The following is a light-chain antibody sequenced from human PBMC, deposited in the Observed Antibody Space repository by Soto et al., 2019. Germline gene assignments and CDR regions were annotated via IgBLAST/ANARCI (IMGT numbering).Light chain of an antibody. CDR2: DVT. CDR3: GSYTSSSTLEMV. V-gene: IGLV2-14*03. Sequence: QSALTQPASXXXXXGQSITISCTGTSSYVGVYYYVSWFQQHPGKAPTLMIYDVTARPSGVSNRFSGSMSGNTASLTISGLQAEDEADYYCGSYTSSSTLEMVFGGGTKLTVL. J-gene: IGLJ3*02. CDR1: SSYVGVYYY.